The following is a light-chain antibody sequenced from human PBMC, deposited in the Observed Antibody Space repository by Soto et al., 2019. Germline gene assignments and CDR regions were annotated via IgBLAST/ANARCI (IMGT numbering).Light chain of an antibody. CDR1: NRDVGGYNY. CDR3: RSYTSSSTYV. J-gene: IGLJ1*01. V-gene: IGLV2-14*01. Sequence: QSVVNLTGSGSGAPGQSMPTSRTGTNRDVGGYNYVSWYQQHPGKAPKVMIYDVSNRPSGVSNRFSGSKSGNTASLSISGLQAEDEADYYCRSYTSSSTYVFGTGPKVTVL. CDR2: DVS.